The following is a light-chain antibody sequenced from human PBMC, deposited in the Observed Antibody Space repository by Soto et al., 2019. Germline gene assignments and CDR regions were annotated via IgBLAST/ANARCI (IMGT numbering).Light chain of an antibody. CDR2: EVN. V-gene: IGLV2-8*01. J-gene: IGLJ1*01. CDR1: SSDVGDYNY. Sequence: QSVVTQPPSASGSPGQSVTDSCTGTSSDVGDYNYVSWYQQHPGKAPKLMIYEVNKRPSGVPDRFSGSKSGNTASLTVSGLQAEDEDDYYCSSYAGNNNYVFGTGTKVTV. CDR3: SSYAGNNNYV.